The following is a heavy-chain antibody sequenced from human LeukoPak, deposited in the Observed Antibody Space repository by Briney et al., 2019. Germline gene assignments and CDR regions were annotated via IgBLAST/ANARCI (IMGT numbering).Heavy chain of an antibody. D-gene: IGHD4-17*01. V-gene: IGHV3-48*04. CDR3: ALKSGTTYYYYGMDV. Sequence: GGSLRLSCAASGFSFGSYSMNWVRQAPGKGLEWVSYISSTSSTSYYADSVKGRFTISRDNAKNSLYLQMNSLRAEDTAVYYCALKSGTTYYYYGMDVWGQGTTVTVSS. CDR1: GFSFGSYS. J-gene: IGHJ6*02. CDR2: ISSTSSTS.